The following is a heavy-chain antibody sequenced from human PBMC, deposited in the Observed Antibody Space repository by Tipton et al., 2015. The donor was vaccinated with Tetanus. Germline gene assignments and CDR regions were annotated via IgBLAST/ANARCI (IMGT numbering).Heavy chain of an antibody. CDR1: GASLRGGDYH. J-gene: IGHJ5*02. CDR2: IHYSGNP. D-gene: IGHD6-6*01. Sequence: TLSLTCTVSGASLRGGDYHWSWIRQPPGKGLEWIGYIHYSGNPNYNPSLKSRVTISVDTSRNQFSFSLKLSSVTVADTAVYYCAKIPPASGAARPNWFDPWGQGTLVTVSS. V-gene: IGHV4-61*08. CDR3: AKIPPASGAARPNWFDP.